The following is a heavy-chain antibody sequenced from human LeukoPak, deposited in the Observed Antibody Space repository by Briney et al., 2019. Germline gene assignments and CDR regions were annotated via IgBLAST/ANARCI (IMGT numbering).Heavy chain of an antibody. CDR2: VGHSGSA. Sequence: PSETLSLTCAVSGGSFSAFFWRWIRQPPGKGLEWIGDVGHSGSADYNPSLKSRVTVSADPSKTQFSLKLSSVTAADTAVYYCARATYGDYAHYYFDYWGQGTLVTVSS. CDR1: GGSFSAFF. J-gene: IGHJ4*02. D-gene: IGHD4-17*01. CDR3: ARATYGDYAHYYFDY. V-gene: IGHV4-34*01.